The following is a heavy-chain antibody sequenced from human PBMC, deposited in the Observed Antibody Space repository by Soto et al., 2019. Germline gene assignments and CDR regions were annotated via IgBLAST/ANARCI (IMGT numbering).Heavy chain of an antibody. CDR1: GLTFNNAW. CDR3: TTALYTWVSGVY. Sequence: EVQLVESGGDLVKPGGSLRLSCAASGLTFNNAWMSWVRQAPGKGLEWVGRIKAKNDGGTTDYAAPVKGRFTISRDDSKNTLYLVMNSLKTEDTGVYYCTTALYTWVSGVYWGQGTLVTVSS. J-gene: IGHJ4*02. V-gene: IGHV3-15*01. CDR2: IKAKNDGGTT. D-gene: IGHD1-20*01.